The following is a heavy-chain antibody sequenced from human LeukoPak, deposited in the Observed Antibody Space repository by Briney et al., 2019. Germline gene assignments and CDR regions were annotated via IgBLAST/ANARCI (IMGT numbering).Heavy chain of an antibody. CDR3: ARGVLGYGRNDAFDI. CDR1: GFAFSSYY. Sequence: GGSLRLSCAASGFAFSSYYMNWVRQAPGKGLEWVSSIHSSDSYINYADSVRGRFTISRDNAKSSLYLQMNSLRAEDTAVYYCARGVLGYGRNDAFDIWGQGTMVTVSS. CDR2: IHSSDSYI. D-gene: IGHD4-23*01. V-gene: IGHV3-21*01. J-gene: IGHJ3*02.